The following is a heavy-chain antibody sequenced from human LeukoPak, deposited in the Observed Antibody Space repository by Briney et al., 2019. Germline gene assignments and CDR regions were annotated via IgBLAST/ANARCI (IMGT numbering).Heavy chain of an antibody. Sequence: ASVKVSCKASGYTFTSYDINWVRQATGQGLEWMGWMNPNSGNTGYAQKFQGRVTMTRDTSISTAYMELSRLRSDDTAVYYCARDVDTAMVTDYWGQGTLVTVSS. CDR3: ARDVDTAMVTDY. J-gene: IGHJ4*02. CDR1: GYTFTSYD. V-gene: IGHV1-8*02. CDR2: MNPNSGNT. D-gene: IGHD5-18*01.